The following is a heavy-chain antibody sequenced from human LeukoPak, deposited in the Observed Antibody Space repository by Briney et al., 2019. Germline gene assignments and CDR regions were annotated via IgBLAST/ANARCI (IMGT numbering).Heavy chain of an antibody. CDR3: ARVKPNYYDSSAYGTFDI. V-gene: IGHV1-46*01. J-gene: IGHJ3*02. CDR1: RYTFTSYY. CDR2: INPSGGST. Sequence: GASVKVSCKASRYTFTSYYMHWVRQAPGQGLEWMGIINPSGGSTSYAQKFQGRVTMTRDTSTSTVYMELSSLRSEDTAVYYCARVKPNYYDSSAYGTFDIWGQGTMVTVSS. D-gene: IGHD3-22*01.